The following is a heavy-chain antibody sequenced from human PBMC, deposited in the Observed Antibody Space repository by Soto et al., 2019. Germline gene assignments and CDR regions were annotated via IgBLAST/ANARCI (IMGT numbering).Heavy chain of an antibody. CDR1: GFTFSSYS. V-gene: IGHV3-48*02. Sequence: GGSLRLSCAASGFTFSSYSMNWVRQAPGKGLEWVSYISSSSSTIYYADSVKGRFTISRDNAKNSLYLQMNSLRDEDTAVYYRARRAVYYYGSGSYAFDIWGQGTMVTVSS. D-gene: IGHD3-10*01. J-gene: IGHJ3*02. CDR2: ISSSSSTI. CDR3: ARRAVYYYGSGSYAFDI.